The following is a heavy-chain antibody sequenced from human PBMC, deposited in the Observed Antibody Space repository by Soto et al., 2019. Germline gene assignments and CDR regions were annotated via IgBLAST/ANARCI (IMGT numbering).Heavy chain of an antibody. CDR1: WDSVSNNGAT. J-gene: IGHJ4*02. V-gene: IGHV6-1*01. CDR2: AYYRSGWQY. D-gene: IGHD1-26*01. Sequence: PSETLSLTCAIYWDSVSNNGATWNWIRQSPSRGLEWLGRAYYRSGWQYDYAPSVRSRITINPDTSKHQFSLHLSSVTPEETAVYYCARDPPDFNSGFDSWGQGSLVTVSS. CDR3: ARDPPDFNSGFDS.